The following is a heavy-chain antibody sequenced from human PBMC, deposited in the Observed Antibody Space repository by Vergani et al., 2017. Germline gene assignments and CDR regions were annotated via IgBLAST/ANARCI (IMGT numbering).Heavy chain of an antibody. V-gene: IGHV3-30*03. J-gene: IGHJ1*01. Sequence: QVQLVESGGGVVQPGRSLRLSCAASGFTFSNYGMHWVRQAPGKGLEWVAVISYDGTQKYYADSVKGRFTIYRDNSKSTLYLQMNSLRTEDTAVYYCATKSCGTPGCQIGYFREWGQGTLVTVSS. CDR2: ISYDGTQK. CDR1: GFTFSNYG. D-gene: IGHD1-1*01. CDR3: ATKSCGTPGCQIGYFRE.